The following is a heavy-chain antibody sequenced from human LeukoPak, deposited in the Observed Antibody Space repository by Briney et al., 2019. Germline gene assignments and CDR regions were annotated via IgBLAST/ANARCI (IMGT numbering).Heavy chain of an antibody. CDR2: IGTAGDT. D-gene: IGHD2-2*01. CDR1: GFTFSSYD. J-gene: IGHJ4*02. V-gene: IGHV3-13*01. Sequence: GGSLRLSCAASGFTFSSYDMHWVRQATGKGLEWVSAIGTAGDTYYPGSVKGRFTISRENAKNSLCLQMNSLRAEDTAVYYCARGDPYQLLPFDYWGQGTLVTVSS. CDR3: ARGDPYQLLPFDY.